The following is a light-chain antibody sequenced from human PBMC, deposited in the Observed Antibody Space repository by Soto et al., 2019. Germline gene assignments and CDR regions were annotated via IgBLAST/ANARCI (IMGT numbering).Light chain of an antibody. V-gene: IGKV3-20*01. J-gene: IGKJ2*01. CDR2: GVS. CDR1: QSLSGNY. CDR3: HHYGSSPYT. Sequence: EIVLTQSPGTLSLSPGERATLSCRASQSLSGNYLAWYQQKPCQSPRLLIFGVSSRATGIPDRFSGSGSGTDFTLTINRLEPEDFAVYYCHHYGSSPYTFGLGTKLEIK.